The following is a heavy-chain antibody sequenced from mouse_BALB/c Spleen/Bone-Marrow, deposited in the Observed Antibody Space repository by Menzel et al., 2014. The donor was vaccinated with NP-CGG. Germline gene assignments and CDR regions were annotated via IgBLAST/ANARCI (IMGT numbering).Heavy chain of an antibody. V-gene: IGHV4-1*02. D-gene: IGHD4-1*01. CDR2: INPDSSMI. CDR3: ARPGTWGYFDY. Sequence: AASAVDLSIYWMSWVRQAPGKGLEWIGEINPDSSMINYTPSLKDKFIISRDNAKNTLYLQMSKVRYEDTALYYCARPGTWGYFDYWGQGTTLTVSS. CDR1: AVDLSIYW. J-gene: IGHJ2*01.